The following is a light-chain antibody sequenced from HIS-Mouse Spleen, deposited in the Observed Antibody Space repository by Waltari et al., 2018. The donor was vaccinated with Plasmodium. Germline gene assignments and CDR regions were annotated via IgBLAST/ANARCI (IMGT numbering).Light chain of an antibody. Sequence: SYELTQPPSVSVSPGQTARITCSGDALPKKYAYWYQQKSGQAPVLVIYEDSKRPSGIPGGCSGPSSGTMATLTISVAQVEDEADYYCYSTDSSGNHRVFGGGTKLTVL. J-gene: IGLJ3*02. V-gene: IGLV3-10*01. CDR1: ALPKKY. CDR3: YSTDSSGNHRV. CDR2: EDS.